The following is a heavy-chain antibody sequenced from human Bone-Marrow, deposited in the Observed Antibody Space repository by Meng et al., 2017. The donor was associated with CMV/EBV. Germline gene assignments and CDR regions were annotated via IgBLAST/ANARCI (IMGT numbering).Heavy chain of an antibody. CDR3: ARHGRTNGDYLY. D-gene: IGHD4-17*01. CDR2: IYPGDSDT. V-gene: IGHV5-51*01. CDR1: GYRFADSW. Sequence: CKGSGYRFADSWIGWVRQMPGKGLEWMGIIYPGDSDTRYSPSFQGQITISADRSITTAYLQWSSLKASDTAMYYCARHGRTNGDYLYWGQGTLVTVSS. J-gene: IGHJ4*02.